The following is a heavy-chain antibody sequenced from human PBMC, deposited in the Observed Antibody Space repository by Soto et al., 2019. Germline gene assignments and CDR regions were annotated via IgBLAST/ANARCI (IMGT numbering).Heavy chain of an antibody. D-gene: IGHD5-18*01. V-gene: IGHV4-31*03. CDR1: GGYISSGCYY. CDR2: IYYSGST. CDR3: ARQVDTAMRWFDP. J-gene: IGHJ5*02. Sequence: SETLSLTCPVSGGYISSGCYYWSWIRQHPGKGLEWIGYIYYSGSTYYNPSLKSRVTISVDTSKIQFSLKLSSVTAADTAVYYCARQVDTAMRWFDPWGQGTLVTVSS.